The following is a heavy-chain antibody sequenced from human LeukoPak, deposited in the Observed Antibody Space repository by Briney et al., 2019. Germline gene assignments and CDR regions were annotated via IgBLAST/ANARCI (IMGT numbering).Heavy chain of an antibody. J-gene: IGHJ4*02. D-gene: IGHD3-10*01. CDR2: INHSGST. CDR1: GGSFSGYY. Sequence: SETLSLTCAVYGGSFSGYYWSWIRQPSGKGLKWIGEINHSGSTNYNPSLKSRVTISVDTSKNQFSLKLSSVTAADTAVYYCARSRYYGSGSYYNWGLTTYYFDYWGQGTLVTVSS. CDR3: ARSRYYGSGSYYNWGLTTYYFDY. V-gene: IGHV4-34*01.